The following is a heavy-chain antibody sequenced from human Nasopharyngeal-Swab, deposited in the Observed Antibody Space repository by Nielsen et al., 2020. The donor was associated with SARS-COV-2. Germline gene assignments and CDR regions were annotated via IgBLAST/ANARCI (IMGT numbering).Heavy chain of an antibody. CDR3: VKHQGSSSDQ. CDR1: GFTIGGWY. Sequence: GESLKISCAASGFTIGGWYMSWVRQAPGKGLEWVTILSSVGNTFYIESVKGRFTISRDNAKNTLYLQMNSLRVEDTAVYYCVKHQGSSSDQWGQGTLVTVSS. J-gene: IGHJ4*02. CDR2: LSSVGNT. V-gene: IGHV3-53*01.